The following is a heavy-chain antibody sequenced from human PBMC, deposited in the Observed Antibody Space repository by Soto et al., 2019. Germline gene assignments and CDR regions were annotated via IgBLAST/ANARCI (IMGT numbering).Heavy chain of an antibody. CDR2: VHSSGTP. Sequence: EVQLVETGGGLIQPGGSLRLSCAASGFSVSSNYMTWVRQAPGKGLEWVSVVHSSGTPYYTDSVKGPFTISRDSSKDPLYFQMTTLRAEDTAVYYCAFSSWYGYYYFYGMDVWGQGNTVTAYS. CDR1: GFSVSSNY. V-gene: IGHV3-53*02. CDR3: AFSSWYGYYYFYGMDV. D-gene: IGHD6-13*01. J-gene: IGHJ6*02.